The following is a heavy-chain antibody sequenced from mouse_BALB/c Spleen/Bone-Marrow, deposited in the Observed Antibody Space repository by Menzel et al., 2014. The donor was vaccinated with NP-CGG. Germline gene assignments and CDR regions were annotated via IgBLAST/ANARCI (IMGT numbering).Heavy chain of an antibody. CDR2: IDPANGNT. CDR1: GFNIKDTY. Sequence: VQLQQSGADLVKPGASVKLSCTASGFNIKDTYMHWVKQRPEQGLEWIGRIDPANGNTKYDPKFQGKATITADTSSNTAYLQLSSLTSEDTAVYYCARYYYGYYFDYWGQGTTLTVSS. J-gene: IGHJ2*01. V-gene: IGHV14-3*02. D-gene: IGHD1-2*01. CDR3: ARYYYGYYFDY.